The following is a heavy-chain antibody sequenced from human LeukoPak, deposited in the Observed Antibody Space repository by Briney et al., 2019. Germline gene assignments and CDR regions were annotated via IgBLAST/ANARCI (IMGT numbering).Heavy chain of an antibody. CDR2: ICYSGST. Sequence: PSETLSLTCTVSGGSISSSSYYWGWIRQPPGKGLEWIGSICYSGSTYYNPSLKSRVTISVDTSKNQFSLKLSSVTVADTAVYYCARLTFWSGYYYFDYWGQGTLVTVSS. V-gene: IGHV4-39*01. J-gene: IGHJ4*02. D-gene: IGHD3-3*01. CDR3: ARLTFWSGYYYFDY. CDR1: GGSISSSSYY.